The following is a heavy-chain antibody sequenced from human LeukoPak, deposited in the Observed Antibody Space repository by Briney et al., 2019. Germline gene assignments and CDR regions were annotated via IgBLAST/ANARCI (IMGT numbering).Heavy chain of an antibody. V-gene: IGHV4-59*08. CDR2: IYYSGST. Sequence: PSETLSLTCTVSGGSISSYYWSWIRQPPGKGLEWIGYIYYSGSTNYNPPLKSRVTISVDTSKNQFSLKLSSVTAADTAVYYCARHTGLSGDYVWGSYRSRYYFDYWGQGTLVTVSS. CDR1: GGSISSYY. J-gene: IGHJ4*02. D-gene: IGHD3-16*02. CDR3: ARHTGLSGDYVWGSYRSRYYFDY.